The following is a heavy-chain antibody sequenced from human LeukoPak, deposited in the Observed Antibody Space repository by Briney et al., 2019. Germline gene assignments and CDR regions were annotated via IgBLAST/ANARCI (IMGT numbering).Heavy chain of an antibody. D-gene: IGHD7-27*01. CDR3: ARDMNWGSGAVDV. J-gene: IGHJ6*02. CDR2: LGISTSYI. Sequence: PGGSLRLSCAASGFTFSSYTMDWVRRAPGKGLEWVSSLGISTSYIYYADSVKGRFTISRDNAKSSLYLQMNSLRAEDTAVYYCARDMNWGSGAVDVWGQGTTVTVSS. V-gene: IGHV3-21*01. CDR1: GFTFSSYT.